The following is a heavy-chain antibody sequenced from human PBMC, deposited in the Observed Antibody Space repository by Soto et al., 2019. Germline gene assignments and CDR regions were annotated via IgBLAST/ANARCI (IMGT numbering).Heavy chain of an antibody. V-gene: IGHV4-39*01. CDR3: ARLGSGSKHYFYYYGMDV. CDR2: IYYSGST. CDR1: GGSISSSSYY. D-gene: IGHD3-10*01. Sequence: PSETLSLTCTVSGGSISSSSYYWGWIRQPPGKGLEWIGSIYYSGSTYYNPSLKSRVTISVDTSKNQFSLKLSSVTAADTAVYYCARLGSGSKHYFYYYGMDVWGQGTTVTVSS. J-gene: IGHJ6*02.